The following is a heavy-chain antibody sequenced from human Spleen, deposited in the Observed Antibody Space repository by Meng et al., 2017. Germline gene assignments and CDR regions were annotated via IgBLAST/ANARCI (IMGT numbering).Heavy chain of an antibody. V-gene: IGHV4-59*01. D-gene: IGHD3-3*01. CDR2: IYYSGST. J-gene: IGHJ4*02. Sequence: SETLSLTCTVSGGSISSYYWSWIRQPPGKGLEWIGYIYYSGSTNYNPSLKSRVTISVDTSKNQFSLKLSSVTAADTAVYYCARAGKNYDFWSGYYTEFDYWGQGTLVTVSS. CDR1: GGSISSYY. CDR3: ARAGKNYDFWSGYYTEFDY.